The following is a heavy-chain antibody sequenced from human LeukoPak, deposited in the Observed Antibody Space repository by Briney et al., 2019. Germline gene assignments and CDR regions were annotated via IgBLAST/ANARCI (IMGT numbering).Heavy chain of an antibody. CDR2: IYSGGST. CDR3: ARASLYYYDSSGYFDY. V-gene: IGHV3-66*01. Sequence: GGSLRLSCAASGFTVSSNYMSWVRQAPGKGLEWVSVIYSGGSTYYADSVKGRFTISRDNSKNTLYLQMNSLRAEDTAVYYCARASLYYYDSSGYFDYWGQGTLVTVSS. J-gene: IGHJ4*02. CDR1: GFTVSSNY. D-gene: IGHD3-22*01.